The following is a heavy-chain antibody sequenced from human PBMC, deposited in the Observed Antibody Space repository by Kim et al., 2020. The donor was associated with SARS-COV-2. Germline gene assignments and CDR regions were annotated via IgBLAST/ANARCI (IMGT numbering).Heavy chain of an antibody. Sequence: SVKVSCKASGGTFSSYAISWVRQAPGQGLEWMGGIIPIFGTANYAQKFQGRVTITADESTSTAYMELSSLRSEDTAVYYCARVPVVTAKGGWFDPWGQGTLVTVSS. CDR1: GGTFSSYA. CDR3: ARVPVVTAKGGWFDP. D-gene: IGHD2-21*02. CDR2: IIPIFGTA. J-gene: IGHJ5*02. V-gene: IGHV1-69*13.